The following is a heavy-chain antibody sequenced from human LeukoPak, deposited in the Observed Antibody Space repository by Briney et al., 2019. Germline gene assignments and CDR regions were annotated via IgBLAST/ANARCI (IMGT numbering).Heavy chain of an antibody. CDR3: ARDFSGRSATPRRGMDV. J-gene: IGHJ6*02. V-gene: IGHV3-48*03. D-gene: IGHD6-6*01. CDR2: ISSGGRPI. Sequence: GGSLRLSCAASGFTFSSYEMHWGRQAPGKGLEWVSYISSGGRPISYADSVKGRFTISRDNAKNSLYLQMNSLRAEDTAVYFCARDFSGRSATPRRGMDVWGHGTSVTVSS. CDR1: GFTFSSYE.